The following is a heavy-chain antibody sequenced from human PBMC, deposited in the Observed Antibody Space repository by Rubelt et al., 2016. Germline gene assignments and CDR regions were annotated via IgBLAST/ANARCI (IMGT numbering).Heavy chain of an antibody. CDR3: ARGRRGSSSWLGRDYYGMDV. CDR2: INHSGST. J-gene: IGHJ6*02. CDR1: GGSFSGYY. Sequence: QVQLQQRGAGLLKPSETLSLTCAVYGGSFSGYYWSWIRQPPGKGLEWIGEINHSGSTNYNLSLKSRVTISVDTSKNQFALKWGSVTAADTAVYYCARGRRGSSSWLGRDYYGMDVWGQGTTVTVSS. D-gene: IGHD6-13*01. V-gene: IGHV4-34*01.